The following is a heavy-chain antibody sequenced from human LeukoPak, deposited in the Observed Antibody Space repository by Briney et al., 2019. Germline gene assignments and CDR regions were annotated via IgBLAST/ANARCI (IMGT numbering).Heavy chain of an antibody. CDR3: AVGGVYLRGGAEAFDI. CDR1: GLAVGSNY. V-gene: IGHV4-4*02. D-gene: IGHD3-10*01. J-gene: IGHJ3*02. CDR2: IYHSGST. Sequence: KPGGSLRLSCVASGLAVGSNYMSWVRQPPGKGLEWIGEIYHSGSTNYNPSLKSRVTISVDKSKNQFSLKLSSVTAADTAVYYCAVGGVYLRGGAEAFDIWGQGTMVTVSS.